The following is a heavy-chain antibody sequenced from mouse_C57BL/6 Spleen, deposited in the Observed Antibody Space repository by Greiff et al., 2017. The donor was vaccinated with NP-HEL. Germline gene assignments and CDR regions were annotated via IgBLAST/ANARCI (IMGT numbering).Heavy chain of an antibody. CDR2: IDPSDSYT. D-gene: IGHD2-2*01. V-gene: IGHV1-59*01. Sequence: QVQLQQPGAELVRPGTSVKLSCKASGYTFTSYWMHWVKQRPGQGLEWIGVIDPSDSYTNYNQKFKGKATLTVDTSSSTAYMQLSSLTSEDSAVYYCARKDYGYYWYFDVWGTGTTVTVSS. CDR1: GYTFTSYW. J-gene: IGHJ1*03. CDR3: ARKDYGYYWYFDV.